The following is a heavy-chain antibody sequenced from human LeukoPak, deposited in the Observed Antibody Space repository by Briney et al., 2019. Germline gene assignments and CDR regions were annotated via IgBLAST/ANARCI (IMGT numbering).Heavy chain of an antibody. Sequence: ASVKVSCKASGYTFTGYYMHRVRQAPGQGLEWMGWINPNSGGTNYAQKFQGRVTMTRDTSISTAYMELSRLRSDDTAVYYCARDRHCSSTSCIRYHWFDPWGQGTLVTVSS. CDR2: INPNSGGT. J-gene: IGHJ5*02. D-gene: IGHD2-2*01. V-gene: IGHV1-2*02. CDR1: GYTFTGYY. CDR3: ARDRHCSSTSCIRYHWFDP.